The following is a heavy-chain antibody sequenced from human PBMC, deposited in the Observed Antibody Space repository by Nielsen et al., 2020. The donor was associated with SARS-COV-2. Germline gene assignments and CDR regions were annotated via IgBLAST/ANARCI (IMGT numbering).Heavy chain of an antibody. CDR1: GGSFRGYY. V-gene: IGHV4-34*01. CDR3: ARGTTMVRGVIIVIPNYYYYYGMDV. J-gene: IGHJ6*02. D-gene: IGHD3-10*01. Sequence: SETLSLTCAVYGGSFRGYYWSWVRQPPGKGLEWIGEINHSGSTNYNPSLKSRVTISVDTSKNQFSLKLSSVTAADTAVYYCARGTTMVRGVIIVIPNYYYYYGMDVWGQGTTVTVSS. CDR2: INHSGST.